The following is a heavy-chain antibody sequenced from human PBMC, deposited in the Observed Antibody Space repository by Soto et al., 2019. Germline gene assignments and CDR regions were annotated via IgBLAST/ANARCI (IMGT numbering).Heavy chain of an antibody. D-gene: IGHD3-3*01. CDR1: GFTFSSYG. CDR2: ISYDGSNK. Sequence: GGSLRLSCAASGFTFSSYGMHWVRQAPGKGLEWVAVISYDGSNKYYADSVKGRFTISRDNSKNTLYLQMNSLRAEDTAVYYCAKGGLWSGYYTLDYWGQGTLVTVSS. V-gene: IGHV3-30*18. CDR3: AKGGLWSGYYTLDY. J-gene: IGHJ4*02.